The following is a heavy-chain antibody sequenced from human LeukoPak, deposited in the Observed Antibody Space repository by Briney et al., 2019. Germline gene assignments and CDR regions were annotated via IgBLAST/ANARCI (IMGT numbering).Heavy chain of an antibody. D-gene: IGHD2-2*01. J-gene: IGHJ5*02. Sequence: SETLSLTCAVYGGSFSGYYWSWIRQPPGKGLEWIGEINHSGSTNYNPSLKSRVTISVDTSKNQFPLKLSSVTAADTAVYYCARAGVIVVVPAANNWFDPWGQGTLVTVSS. V-gene: IGHV4-34*01. CDR2: INHSGST. CDR1: GGSFSGYY. CDR3: ARAGVIVVVPAANNWFDP.